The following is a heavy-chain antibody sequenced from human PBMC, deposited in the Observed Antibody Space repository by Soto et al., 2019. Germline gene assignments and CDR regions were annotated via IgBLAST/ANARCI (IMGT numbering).Heavy chain of an antibody. V-gene: IGHV4-39*01. CDR2: FHYSGSI. CDR3: ARGFWSESGYDYPYFDY. Sequence: SETLSLTCNVSGASISSNNYYWAWIRQPPGKGLEWIGSFHYSGSIYNNPSLKSRVSMSVDTSKNQFSLRVSSVTAADTARYYCARGFWSESGYDYPYFDYWGQGTLVTVSS. CDR1: GASISSNNYY. D-gene: IGHD5-12*01. J-gene: IGHJ4*02.